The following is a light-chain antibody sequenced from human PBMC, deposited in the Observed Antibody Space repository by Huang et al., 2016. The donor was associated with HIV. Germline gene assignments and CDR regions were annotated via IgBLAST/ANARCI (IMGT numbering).Light chain of an antibody. J-gene: IGKJ2*01. CDR3: QQYNDWPPYT. Sequence: EIVMTQSPATLSVSPGERATLSCRASQSVSSNLAWYQQKLGQAPRLLIYGAATRATGIPARLSGSGSGTEFTLTISSRQSEDFAVYYCQQYNDWPPYTFGQGTKLEIK. V-gene: IGKV3-15*01. CDR1: QSVSSN. CDR2: GAA.